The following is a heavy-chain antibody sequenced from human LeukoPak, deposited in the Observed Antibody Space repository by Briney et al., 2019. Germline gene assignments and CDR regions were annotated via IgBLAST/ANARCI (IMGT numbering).Heavy chain of an antibody. CDR1: GFTFTSYW. Sequence: GGSLRLSCAASGFTFTSYWMSWVRQAPGKGLEWVAKIKLDGSEKYYVDSVKGRFTISRDNAKNSLYLQMNSLRVEDTAVYYCARVRGSGCLDYWGQGTLVTVSS. CDR2: IKLDGSEK. D-gene: IGHD6-19*01. CDR3: ARVRGSGCLDY. V-gene: IGHV3-7*01. J-gene: IGHJ4*02.